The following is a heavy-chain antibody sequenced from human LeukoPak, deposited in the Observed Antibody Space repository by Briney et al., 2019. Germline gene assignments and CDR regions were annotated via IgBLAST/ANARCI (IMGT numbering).Heavy chain of an antibody. D-gene: IGHD2-15*01. J-gene: IGHJ4*02. CDR1: GFTFSIYW. V-gene: IGHV3-74*01. Sequence: QPGGSLRLSCAASGFTFSIYWVHWVRQAPGKGLVWVSSINSDGSSTSYADSVKGRFTISRDNAENKLYLQMNTLRAEDTAVYYCDSLDYWGQGTPVTVSS. CDR3: DSLDY. CDR2: INSDGSST.